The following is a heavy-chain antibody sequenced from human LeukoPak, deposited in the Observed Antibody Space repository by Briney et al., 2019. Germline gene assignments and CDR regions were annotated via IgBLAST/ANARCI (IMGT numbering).Heavy chain of an antibody. CDR2: IYYSGST. D-gene: IGHD4-11*01. J-gene: IGHJ6*03. CDR1: GFSISSYY. CDR3: ARGYYSMEDEDYYYYYKDV. V-gene: IGHV4-59*12. Sequence: SGTLSLTCTVSGFSISSYYWSWIRQPPGKGLEWVGDIYYSGSTNYNPALKSRVTISVDTSKNQFSLKLSSVTAADTAVYYCARGYYSMEDEDYYYYYKDVWGQGTPVTVSS.